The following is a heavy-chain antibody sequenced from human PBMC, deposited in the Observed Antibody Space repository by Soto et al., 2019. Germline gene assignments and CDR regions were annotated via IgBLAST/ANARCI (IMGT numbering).Heavy chain of an antibody. D-gene: IGHD4-17*01. V-gene: IGHV3-74*01. CDR2: ISSSGGTNT. J-gene: IGHJ4*02. CDR3: ARGFRGDYGQDY. Sequence: EVQLVESEGGLVQPGGSLRLSCEASGFTFSSYWMHWVRQAPGKGLMWVSRISSSGGTNTYYADSVEGRFTISRDNAKNTLYLQMNILRAEDTAVYYCARGFRGDYGQDYWGQGTLVTVSS. CDR1: GFTFSSYW.